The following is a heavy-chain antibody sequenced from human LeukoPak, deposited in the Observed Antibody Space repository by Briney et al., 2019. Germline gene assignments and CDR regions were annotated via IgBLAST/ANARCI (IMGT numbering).Heavy chain of an antibody. CDR3: SKGSGWLSVY. CDR2: ISGGTT. V-gene: IGHV3-49*03. D-gene: IGHD6-19*01. J-gene: IGHJ4*02. CDR1: GFTFGDYL. Sequence: GGSLRLSCTASGFTFGDYLMSWFRQAPGKGLEWIGFISGGTTEYAASVKGRFTISRDDSTSIAYLQMNSLTTEDTAVYYCSKGSGWLSVYWGQGTLVTVSS.